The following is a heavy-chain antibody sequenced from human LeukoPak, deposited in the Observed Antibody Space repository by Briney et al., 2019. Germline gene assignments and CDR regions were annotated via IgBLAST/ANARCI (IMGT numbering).Heavy chain of an antibody. D-gene: IGHD6-19*01. V-gene: IGHV3-7*03. CDR3: ARLQWLSTPFFDY. J-gene: IGHJ4*02. CDR2: IKQDGSEK. Sequence: GGSLRLSCAASGFTFSSYWMSWVRQAPGKGLEWVANIKQDGSEKYYVDSVKGRFTISRDNAKNSLYLQMNSLRAEDTAVYFCARLQWLSTPFFDYWGQGTLVTVSS. CDR1: GFTFSSYW.